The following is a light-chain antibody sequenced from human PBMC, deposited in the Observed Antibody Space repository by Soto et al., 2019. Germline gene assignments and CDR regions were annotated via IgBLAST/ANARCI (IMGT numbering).Light chain of an antibody. CDR1: SSDVGAYNY. V-gene: IGLV2-8*01. CDR2: EVT. Sequence: QSALTQPPSASGSPGQSVTNSCTGTSSDVGAYNYVSWYQQHAGKAPKLVIYEVTKRPSGVPDRFSGSKSANTASLTVSGLQAEDEADYYCSSFASSNTWVFGGGTKVTVL. J-gene: IGLJ3*02. CDR3: SSFASSNTWV.